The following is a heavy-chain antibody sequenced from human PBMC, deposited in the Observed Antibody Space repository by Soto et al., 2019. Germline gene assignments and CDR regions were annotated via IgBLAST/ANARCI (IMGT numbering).Heavy chain of an antibody. Sequence: GGSLRLSCSASGFTFSSYSMNWVRQAPGKGLEWVSYISSSSSTIYYADSVKGRFTISRDNAKNSLYLQMNSLRAEDTAVYYCARDRAKYYYDSSGYRYWGQGTLVTVSS. D-gene: IGHD3-22*01. CDR3: ARDRAKYYYDSSGYRY. CDR1: GFTFSSYS. CDR2: ISSSSSTI. V-gene: IGHV3-48*01. J-gene: IGHJ4*02.